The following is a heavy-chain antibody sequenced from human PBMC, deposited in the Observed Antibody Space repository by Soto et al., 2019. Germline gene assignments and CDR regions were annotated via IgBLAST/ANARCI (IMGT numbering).Heavy chain of an antibody. CDR3: AVVAGSYYLDC. V-gene: IGHV3-64D*08. Sequence: GGSLRLSCSASGFTFSSYGMHWVRQAPGKGLEYVSAITYNGGTTNYADSVKGRFTISRDNSKNTLYLQMSSLRAEDTALYYCAVVAGSYYLDCWGQGTLVTVSS. J-gene: IGHJ4*02. CDR1: GFTFSSYG. D-gene: IGHD6-19*01. CDR2: ITYNGGTT.